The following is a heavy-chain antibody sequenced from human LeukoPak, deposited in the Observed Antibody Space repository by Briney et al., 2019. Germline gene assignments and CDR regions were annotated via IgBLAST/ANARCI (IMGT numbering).Heavy chain of an antibody. D-gene: IGHD6-19*01. J-gene: IGHJ4*02. CDR1: GFTFSSYW. Sequence: PGGSLRLSCAASGFTFSSYWMSWVRQAPGKGLEWVANIKQDGSEKYYVDSVKGRFTISRDNAKNSLYLQMNSLRAEDTAVYYCARDGSGPAVAGSHYFDYWGQGTLVTVSS. V-gene: IGHV3-7*01. CDR3: ARDGSGPAVAGSHYFDY. CDR2: IKQDGSEK.